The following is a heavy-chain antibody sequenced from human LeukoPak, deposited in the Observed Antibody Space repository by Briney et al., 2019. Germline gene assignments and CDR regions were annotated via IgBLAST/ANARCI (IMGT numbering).Heavy chain of an antibody. Sequence: GGSLRLSCAASGFTFSSYGMHWVRQAPGKGLEWVAVISHDGSNKYYADSVKGRFTISRDNSKNTLYLQMNSLRAEDTAVYYCAKSDSSGYYYADFDYWGQGTLVTVSS. V-gene: IGHV3-30*18. CDR1: GFTFSSYG. CDR3: AKSDSSGYYYADFDY. CDR2: ISHDGSNK. D-gene: IGHD3-22*01. J-gene: IGHJ4*02.